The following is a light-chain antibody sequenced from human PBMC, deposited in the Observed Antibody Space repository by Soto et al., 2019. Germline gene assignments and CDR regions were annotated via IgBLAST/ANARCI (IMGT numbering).Light chain of an antibody. V-gene: IGKV3-11*01. Sequence: EIVLTQSPATLSLSPGERATLSCRASQSVSNNYLAWYQQKPGQAPRLLIYDASNRATGIPARFSGSGSGTDFTLTISSLEPEDFAVYYCQQRSNWSWTFGQGTKVDIK. CDR3: QQRSNWSWT. J-gene: IGKJ1*01. CDR1: QSVSNNY. CDR2: DAS.